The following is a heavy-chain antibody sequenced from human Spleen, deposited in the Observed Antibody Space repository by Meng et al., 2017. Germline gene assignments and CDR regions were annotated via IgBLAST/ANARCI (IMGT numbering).Heavy chain of an antibody. V-gene: IGHV1-18*01. D-gene: IGHD2-15*01. J-gene: IGHJ4*02. Sequence: ASVKVSCKASGYTFTSYGISWVRQAPGQGLEWMGWISGNNGNTNYAQKFQGRVTMTTDTSTSTAYMELRSLRSDDTAVYYCARDKNLGYCSGGICHIIHYWGQGTLVTVSS. CDR3: ARDKNLGYCSGGICHIIHY. CDR2: ISGNNGNT. CDR1: GYTFTSYG.